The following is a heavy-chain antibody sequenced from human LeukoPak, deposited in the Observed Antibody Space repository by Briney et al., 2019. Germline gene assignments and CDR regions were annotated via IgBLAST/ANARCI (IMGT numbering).Heavy chain of an antibody. J-gene: IGHJ4*02. CDR3: AKDSKVVPAARNIDY. Sequence: GGSLRLSCAASGCTFSSYGMHWVHQAPGKVLEWLAVISYDGSNKYYSDSVKGRFTISRDNSKNTLYLQMNSLRAEDTAVYYCAKDSKVVPAARNIDYWGQGTLVSVSS. CDR1: GCTFSSYG. CDR2: ISYDGSNK. D-gene: IGHD2-2*01. V-gene: IGHV3-30*18.